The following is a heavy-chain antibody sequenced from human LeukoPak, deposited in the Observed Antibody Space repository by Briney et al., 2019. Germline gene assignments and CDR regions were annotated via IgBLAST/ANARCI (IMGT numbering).Heavy chain of an antibody. D-gene: IGHD3-22*01. V-gene: IGHV5-51*01. J-gene: IGHJ4*02. CDR2: IYPGDSDT. CDR1: GYSFTSYW. Sequence: GESLKISCQGSGYSFTSYWIGWVRQMPGKGLEWMGIIYPGDSDTRYSPSFQGQVTISADKSISTAYLQWSSLKASDTAMYYCARKYYYDSSGYSFDYWGQGTLVTVSS. CDR3: ARKYYYDSSGYSFDY.